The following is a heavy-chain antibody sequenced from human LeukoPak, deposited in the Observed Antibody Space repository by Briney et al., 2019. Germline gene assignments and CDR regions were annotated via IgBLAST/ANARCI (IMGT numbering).Heavy chain of an antibody. J-gene: IGHJ4*02. V-gene: IGHV1-69*04. CDR3: ASDIVVVPAAMYYFDY. CDR1: GGTFSSYA. CDR2: IIPILGIA. Sequence: ASVKVSCKASGGTFSSYAISWVRQAPGQGLEWMGRIIPILGIANYAQKFQGRVTITADKSTSTAYMELSSLRSGDTAVYYCASDIVVVPAAMYYFDYWGQGTLVTVSS. D-gene: IGHD2-2*01.